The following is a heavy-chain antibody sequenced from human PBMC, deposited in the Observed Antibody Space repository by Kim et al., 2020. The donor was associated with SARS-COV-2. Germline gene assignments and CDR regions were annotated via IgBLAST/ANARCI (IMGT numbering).Heavy chain of an antibody. CDR2: IYYSGST. J-gene: IGHJ2*01. D-gene: IGHD3-3*01. CDR1: GGSISSYY. V-gene: IGHV4-59*01. Sequence: SETLSLTCTVSGGSISSYYWSWIRQPPGKGLEWIGYIYYSGSTNYNPSLKSRVTISGDTSKNQFTLKLSSVTAADTAVYYCARDHREWLQYTANWYFDPWGRGTLVTVSS. CDR3: ARDHREWLQYTANWYFDP.